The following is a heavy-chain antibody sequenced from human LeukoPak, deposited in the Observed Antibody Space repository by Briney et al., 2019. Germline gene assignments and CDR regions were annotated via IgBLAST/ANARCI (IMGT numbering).Heavy chain of an antibody. Sequence: PSETLSLTCTVSGGSINSYYWSWIRQPPGKGLEWIAYIYYSGSTSYNPSLKSRVTISVDTSKNQFSLKLNSVTAADTAMYYCARLFHPALSGNYPFDYWGQGTLVTVSS. CDR3: ARLFHPALSGNYPFDY. J-gene: IGHJ4*02. D-gene: IGHD1-26*01. CDR1: GGSINSYY. CDR2: IYYSGST. V-gene: IGHV4-59*01.